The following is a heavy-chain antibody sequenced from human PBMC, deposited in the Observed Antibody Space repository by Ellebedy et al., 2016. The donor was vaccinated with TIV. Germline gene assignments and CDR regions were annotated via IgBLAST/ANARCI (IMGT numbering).Heavy chain of an antibody. CDR3: ARATQYNRGDN. CDR2: IYIDGRP. V-gene: IGHV3-53*01. J-gene: IGHJ4*02. D-gene: IGHD1-1*01. Sequence: GGSLRLSXAASGFTVSSYYMNWVRQVPGKGLEWVSIIYIDGRPFYADSVQGRFTISRGNSKNTLSLQMNSLRVEDTAVYYCARATQYNRGDNWGRGTLVTVSA. CDR1: GFTVSSYY.